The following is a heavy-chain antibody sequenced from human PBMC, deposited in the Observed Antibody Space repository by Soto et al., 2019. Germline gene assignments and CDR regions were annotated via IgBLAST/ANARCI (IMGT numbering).Heavy chain of an antibody. J-gene: IGHJ6*02. CDR2: IWYDGSKK. CDR3: ASEYCSGGRCYYYGMDV. Sequence: QVQLVESGGGVVQPGRSLRLSCAASGFTFSSYGMHWVRQAPGKGLEWVAVIWYDGSKKYYADSVKGRFTISRDNSKNTLFRQMSSRRAEDTAVYSCASEYCSGGRCYYYGMDVWGQGTTVTVSS. V-gene: IGHV3-33*01. D-gene: IGHD2-15*01. CDR1: GFTFSSYG.